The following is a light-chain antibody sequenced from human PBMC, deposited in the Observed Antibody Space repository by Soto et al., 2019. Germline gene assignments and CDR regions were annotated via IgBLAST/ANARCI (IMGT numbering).Light chain of an antibody. V-gene: IGKV3D-20*02. CDR3: QQRSNWPQT. CDR2: GAS. CDR1: QSFTSRS. Sequence: EIVLTQSPGTLSLSPGERATLSCRASQSFTSRSLAWYQQKPGLAPRLLISGASNRAAGIPDRFSGSGSGTDFTLTISRLEPEDFAVYYCQQRSNWPQTFGQGTRLEIK. J-gene: IGKJ5*01.